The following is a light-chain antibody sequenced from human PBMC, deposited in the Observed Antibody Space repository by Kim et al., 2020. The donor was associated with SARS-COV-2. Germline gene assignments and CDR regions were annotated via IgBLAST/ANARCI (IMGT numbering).Light chain of an antibody. Sequence: DIQMTQSPSSVSASVGDRVTITCRASQSISSWLAWYQQKPGRAPKFLIYAASSLQSGVPSRFSGSGSGTDFTLTISSLQPEDSATYYCQQANSFPITFGQGTRLEIK. V-gene: IGKV1-12*01. CDR2: AAS. CDR3: QQANSFPIT. CDR1: QSISSW. J-gene: IGKJ5*01.